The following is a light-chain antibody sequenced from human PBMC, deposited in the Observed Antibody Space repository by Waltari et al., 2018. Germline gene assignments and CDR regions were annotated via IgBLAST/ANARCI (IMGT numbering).Light chain of an antibody. V-gene: IGKV4-1*01. Sequence: DIVMTQSPDSLAVSLGERATINCKSSQGFLFSSNSKNYLAWYQQNTGQPPKLLIYWDATRESGVPDRVSGSGSGTDFTLTISSLQAEDVAVYYCQQFYTTPPTFGQGTKVEIK. J-gene: IGKJ1*01. CDR1: QGFLFSSNSKNY. CDR3: QQFYTTPPT. CDR2: WDA.